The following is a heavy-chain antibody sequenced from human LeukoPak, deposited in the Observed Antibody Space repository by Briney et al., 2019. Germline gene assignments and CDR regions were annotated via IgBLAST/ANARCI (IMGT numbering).Heavy chain of an antibody. D-gene: IGHD3-10*01. CDR3: ARGRSLLWFGHIDY. J-gene: IGHJ4*02. CDR2: INHSGST. CDR1: GGSFSGYY. V-gene: IGHV4-34*01. Sequence: SETLSLTCAVYGGSFSGYYWSWIRQPPVKGLEWIGEINHSGSTNYNPSLMSRVTISVDTSKNQFSLKLSSVTAADTAVYYCARGRSLLWFGHIDYWGQGTLVTVSS.